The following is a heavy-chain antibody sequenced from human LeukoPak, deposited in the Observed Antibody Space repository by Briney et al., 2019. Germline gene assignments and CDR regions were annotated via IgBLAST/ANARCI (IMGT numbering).Heavy chain of an antibody. J-gene: IGHJ4*02. CDR2: INKDGGEK. CDR1: GFTFSSYW. CDR3: AKEGRSLQTY. V-gene: IGHV3-7*03. Sequence: GGSLRLSCAASGFTFSSYWMSWVRQAPGKGLEWVANINKDGGEKYYEDSVKGRFTISRDNAKNSLYLQMNSLRVEDTAVYYCAKEGRSLQTYWGQGTLVTVSS. D-gene: IGHD5-24*01.